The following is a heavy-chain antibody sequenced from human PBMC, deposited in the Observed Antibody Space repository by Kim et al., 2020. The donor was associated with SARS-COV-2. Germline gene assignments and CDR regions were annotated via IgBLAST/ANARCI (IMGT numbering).Heavy chain of an antibody. CDR3: ARDHAGTERGDYYYYGMDV. CDR1: GFTFSDYY. V-gene: IGHV3-11*01. CDR2: ISSSGSTI. Sequence: GGSLRLSCAASGFTFSDYYMSWIRQAPGKGLEWVSYISSSGSTIYYADSVKGRFTISRDNAKNSLYLQMNSLRAEDTAVYYCARDHAGTERGDYYYYGMDVWGQGTTVTVSS. D-gene: IGHD6-13*01. J-gene: IGHJ6*02.